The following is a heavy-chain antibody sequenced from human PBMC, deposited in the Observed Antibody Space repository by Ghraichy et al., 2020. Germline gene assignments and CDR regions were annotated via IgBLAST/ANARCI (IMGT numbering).Heavy chain of an antibody. CDR2: IYSSGSF. Sequence: SETPSLTCTVSGGSMTSYWSWIRQSAGKGLEWIGRIYSSGSFNYNASLRSRITLSVDTSKNQFSLNLTSVTAADTAVYYCARVREGRYGSDYFDTWSQGIVVTVSS. D-gene: IGHD4-17*01. J-gene: IGHJ4*02. CDR3: ARVREGRYGSDYFDT. V-gene: IGHV4-4*07. CDR1: GGSMTSY.